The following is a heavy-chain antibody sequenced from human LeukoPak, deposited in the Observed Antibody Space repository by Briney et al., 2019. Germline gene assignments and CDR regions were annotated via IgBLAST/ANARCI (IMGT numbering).Heavy chain of an antibody. CDR1: GFTFDDYD. D-gene: IGHD6-13*01. CDR3: AKDSSSWGGYFDY. CDR2: ISWNSGSI. Sequence: GGSLRLSCAASGFTFDDYDMHWVRQAPGKGLEWVSGISWNSGSIGYADSVKGRFTIPRDNAKNSLYLQMNSLRAEDTALYYCAKDSSSWGGYFDYWGQGTLVTVSS. V-gene: IGHV3-9*01. J-gene: IGHJ4*02.